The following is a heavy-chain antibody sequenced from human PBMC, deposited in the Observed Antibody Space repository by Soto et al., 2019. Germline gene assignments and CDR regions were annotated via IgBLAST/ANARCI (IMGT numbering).Heavy chain of an antibody. CDR1: GFTFSSYD. CDR3: ARAIGPTLFDY. V-gene: IGHV3-13*04. J-gene: IGHJ4*02. CDR2: IGTAGDT. Sequence: GGSLRLSCSASGFTFSSYDMHWIRQGPGKGLEWVSAIGTAGDTNYAGSVKGRFTISRENAKNSLYLQMNSLRAGDTAIYFCARAIGPTLFDYWXQGTLVTVSS. D-gene: IGHD3-22*01.